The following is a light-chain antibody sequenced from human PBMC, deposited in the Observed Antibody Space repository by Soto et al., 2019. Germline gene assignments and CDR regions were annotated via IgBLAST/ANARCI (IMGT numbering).Light chain of an antibody. CDR2: AAS. V-gene: IGKV1-39*01. J-gene: IGKJ5*01. Sequence: DIQMTPSQSSLSASLGDRVTLPCLASQTISNYLNWYQQKSGRAPELLVYAASNLQSGVPSRFTGSGSGTHFTLTISGLEPADFATYFCQQSYNPPITFGQVTLLDIK. CDR1: QTISNY. CDR3: QQSYNPPIT.